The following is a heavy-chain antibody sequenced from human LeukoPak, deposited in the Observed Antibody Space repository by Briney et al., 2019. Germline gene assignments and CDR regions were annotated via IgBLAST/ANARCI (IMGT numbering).Heavy chain of an antibody. J-gene: IGHJ4*02. V-gene: IGHV4-34*01. CDR2: INHSGST. D-gene: IGHD3-9*01. Sequence: SETLSLTCAVYGGSFSGYYWSWIRQPPGKGLEWIGEINHSGSTNYNPSLKSRVTISVDTSKNQFSLKLSSVTAADTAVYYCARHYILTGYYSDYWGQGTLVTVSS. CDR1: GGSFSGYY. CDR3: ARHYILTGYYSDY.